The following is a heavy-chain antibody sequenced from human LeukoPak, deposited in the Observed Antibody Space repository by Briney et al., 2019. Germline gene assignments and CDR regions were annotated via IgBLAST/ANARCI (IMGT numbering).Heavy chain of an antibody. D-gene: IGHD5-24*01. CDR2: TSSTSNHI. J-gene: IGHJ4*02. CDR1: GFTFSTYT. Sequence: GGSLRLSCAASGFTFSTYTMNWVRQAPGKGLEWVSSTSSTSNHIYYADSLKGRFTISRDNAKNSLYLQVNSLRAEDTAVYYCVGWRGGPGGRDGYKVDYWGQGTLVTVSS. CDR3: VGWRGGPGGRDGYKVDY. V-gene: IGHV3-21*01.